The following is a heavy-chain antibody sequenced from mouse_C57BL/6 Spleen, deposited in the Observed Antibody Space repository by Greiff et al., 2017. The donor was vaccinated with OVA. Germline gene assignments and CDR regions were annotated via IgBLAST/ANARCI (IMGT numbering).Heavy chain of an antibody. CDR3: ARHGSYWYFDV. J-gene: IGHJ1*03. CDR2: ISGGGGNT. CDR1: GFTFSSYT. D-gene: IGHD1-1*02. V-gene: IGHV5-9*01. Sequence: EVKLVESGGGLVKPGGSLKLSCAASGFTFSSYTMSWVRQTPEKRLEWVATISGGGGNTYYPDSVKGRFTISRDNAKNTLYLQMSSLRSEDTALYYCARHGSYWYFDVWGTGTTVTVSS.